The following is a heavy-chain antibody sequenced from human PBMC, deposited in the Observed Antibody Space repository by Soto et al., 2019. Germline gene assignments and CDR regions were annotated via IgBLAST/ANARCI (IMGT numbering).Heavy chain of an antibody. CDR1: GGSISSSSYY. CDR2: IYYSGST. D-gene: IGHD6-25*01. V-gene: IGHV4-39*01. J-gene: IGHJ6*03. CDR3: VRHGGSSSGFYYYYYYMDV. Sequence: QLQLQESGPGLVKPSETLSLTCTVSGGSISSSSYYWGWIRQPPGKGLEWIGSIYYSGSTYYNPSLKSRVTMSVDTSKNQFSLKLSSVTAADTAVYYCVRHGGSSSGFYYYYYYMDVWGKGTTVTVSS.